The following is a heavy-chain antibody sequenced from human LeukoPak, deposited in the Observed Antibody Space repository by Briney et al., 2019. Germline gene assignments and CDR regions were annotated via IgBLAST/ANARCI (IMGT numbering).Heavy chain of an antibody. V-gene: IGHV1-8*01. D-gene: IGHD3-3*01. Sequence: ASVKVSCKASGYTFTSYDINWVRQATGQGLEWMGWMNPNSGNTGYAQKFQGRVTMTRNTSISTAYMELSSLRSEDTAVYYCASNVLRFLEWLGGDAFDIWGQGTMVTVSS. CDR3: ASNVLRFLEWLGGDAFDI. CDR1: GYTFTSYD. CDR2: MNPNSGNT. J-gene: IGHJ3*02.